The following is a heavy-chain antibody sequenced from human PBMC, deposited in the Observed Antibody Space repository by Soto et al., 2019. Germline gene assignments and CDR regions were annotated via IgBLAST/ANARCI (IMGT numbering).Heavy chain of an antibody. Sequence: GGSLRLSCAASGFTFSSYSMNWVRQAPGKGLEWVSSISSSSSYIYYADSVKGRFTISRDNAKNSLYLQMNSLRAEDTAVYYCARAGYCSGGSCFKLYYYYYMDVWGKGTTVTVSS. CDR1: GFTFSSYS. CDR2: ISSSSSYI. CDR3: ARAGYCSGGSCFKLYYYYYMDV. J-gene: IGHJ6*03. D-gene: IGHD2-15*01. V-gene: IGHV3-21*01.